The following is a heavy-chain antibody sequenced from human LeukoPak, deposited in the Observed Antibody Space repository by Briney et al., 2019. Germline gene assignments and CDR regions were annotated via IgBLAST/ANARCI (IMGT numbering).Heavy chain of an antibody. J-gene: IGHJ4*02. D-gene: IGHD2-2*01. Sequence: GGSLRLSCTASGFTFGDYAMSWFRQAPGKGLEWVSFIRNKAYGGTTDYAASVKGRFTFSRDDSKSTAYLQMNGLKTEDTAVYYCTRAYCTSTTCYWPPYFDYWGQGTLVTVSS. CDR1: GFTFGDYA. CDR3: TRAYCTSTTCYWPPYFDY. V-gene: IGHV3-49*03. CDR2: IRNKAYGGTT.